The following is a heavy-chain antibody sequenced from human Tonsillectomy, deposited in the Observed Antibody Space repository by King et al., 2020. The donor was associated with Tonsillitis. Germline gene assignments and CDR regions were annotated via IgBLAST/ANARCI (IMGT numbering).Heavy chain of an antibody. J-gene: IGHJ6*02. Sequence: VQLVESGGGLAQPGGSLRLSCTASGFSFSSYAMSWVRQAPGKGLEWVSAISGSGESTYYADSVKGRFTISRDNSKNMLYLQMNSLRADDTAVYYCAKDEPYQSGMDVWGQGTTVTVSS. V-gene: IGHV3-23*04. CDR3: AKDEPYQSGMDV. CDR1: GFSFSSYA. CDR2: ISGSGEST. D-gene: IGHD1-14*01.